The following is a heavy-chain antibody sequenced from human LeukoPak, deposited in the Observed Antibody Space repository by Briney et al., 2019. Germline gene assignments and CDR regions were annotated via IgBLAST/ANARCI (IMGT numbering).Heavy chain of an antibody. D-gene: IGHD3-22*01. Sequence: HTGGSLRLSCAASGFTFSSYAMSWVRQAPGKGLEWVSAISGSGGSTYYADSVKGRFTISRDNSKNTLYLQMNSLRAEDTAVYYCAKADRNYYDSSGYYSYFDYWGQGTLVTVSS. CDR1: GFTFSSYA. J-gene: IGHJ4*02. V-gene: IGHV3-23*01. CDR2: ISGSGGST. CDR3: AKADRNYYDSSGYYSYFDY.